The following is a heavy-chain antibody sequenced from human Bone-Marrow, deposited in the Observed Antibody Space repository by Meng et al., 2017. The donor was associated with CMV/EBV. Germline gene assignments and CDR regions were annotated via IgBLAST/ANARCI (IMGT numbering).Heavy chain of an antibody. D-gene: IGHD6-6*01. CDR3: ARLHSSSSLPLGYYGMDV. Sequence: ASVKVSCKASGYTFTSYAMHWVRQAPGQRLEWMGWSNAGNGNTKYSQEFQGRVTMTTDTSTSTAYMELRSLRSDDTAVYYCARLHSSSSLPLGYYGMDVWGQGTTVTVSS. J-gene: IGHJ6*02. CDR1: GYTFTSYA. CDR2: SNAGNGNT. V-gene: IGHV1-3*02.